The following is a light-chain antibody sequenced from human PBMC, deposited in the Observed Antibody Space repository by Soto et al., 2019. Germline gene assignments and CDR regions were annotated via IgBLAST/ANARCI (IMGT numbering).Light chain of an antibody. V-gene: IGKV1-5*01. CDR3: QQDYNTPFT. CDR2: DAS. J-gene: IGKJ4*01. CDR1: QSISSW. Sequence: DIQMTQSPSTLSASVGDRVTITCRASQSISSWLAWYQQKPGKAPKLLIYDASSLESGVPSRFSGSGSGTEFNITIRSLQPGDFATYYCQQDYNTPFTFGGGTKVDIK.